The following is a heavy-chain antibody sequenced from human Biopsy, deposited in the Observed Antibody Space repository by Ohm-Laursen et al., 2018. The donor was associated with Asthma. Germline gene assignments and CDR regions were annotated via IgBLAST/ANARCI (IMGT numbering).Heavy chain of an antibody. CDR1: GFTFSTYA. Sequence: SLRLSCTASGFTFSTYAMHWVRQAPGKGLEWVAVISYDGSNKYYADSVKGRFTISRDNSKNTLYLQMNSLRGDDTAVYYCARDMNRDGWYFDYWAREPWSPSPQ. J-gene: IGHJ4*02. D-gene: IGHD5-24*01. CDR2: ISYDGSNK. CDR3: ARDMNRDGWYFDY. V-gene: IGHV3-30-3*01.